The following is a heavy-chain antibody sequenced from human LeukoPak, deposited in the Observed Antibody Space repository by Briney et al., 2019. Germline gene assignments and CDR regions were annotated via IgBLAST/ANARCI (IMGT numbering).Heavy chain of an antibody. J-gene: IGHJ4*02. V-gene: IGHV3-74*01. D-gene: IGHD2/OR15-2a*01. CDR3: ARGGGRHVEY. CDR2: FNTDGTTT. Sequence: PGGSLRLSCAASGITFSSYWMHWVRQAPGKGLVWVSRFNTDGTTTNYADSVKGRFTISRDNAKNSLYLQMNSLRAEDTAVYYCARGGGRHVEYWGQGNLVTVSS. CDR1: GITFSSYW.